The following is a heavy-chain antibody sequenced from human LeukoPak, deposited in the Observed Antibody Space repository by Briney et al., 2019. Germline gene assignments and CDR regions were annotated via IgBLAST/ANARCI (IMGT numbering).Heavy chain of an antibody. Sequence: ASVKVSCTASGYTFTNYGISWVRQARGQRLEWIGWIVVGSGNTNYAQKFQERVTITRDMSTSTAYMELSSLRSEDTAVYYCAAGNWYEFDYWGQGTLVTVSS. CDR2: IVVGSGNT. V-gene: IGHV1-58*02. CDR3: AAGNWYEFDY. J-gene: IGHJ4*02. CDR1: GYTFTNYG. D-gene: IGHD1-1*01.